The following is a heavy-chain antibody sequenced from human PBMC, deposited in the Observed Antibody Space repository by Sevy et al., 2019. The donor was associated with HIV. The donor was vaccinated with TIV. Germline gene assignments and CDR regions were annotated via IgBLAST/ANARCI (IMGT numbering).Heavy chain of an antibody. CDR3: ARGGATFDY. J-gene: IGHJ4*02. CDR1: GFTFSSYW. Sequence: GGSLRLSCAASGFTFSSYWMHWVRQAPGKGLVWVSRINTDGSNTKYADSVKGRFTISRDNAKNTLYLQMNSLRAEDTALYYCARGGATFDYWGQGTLVTVSS. V-gene: IGHV3-74*01. CDR2: INTDGSNT. D-gene: IGHD1-26*01.